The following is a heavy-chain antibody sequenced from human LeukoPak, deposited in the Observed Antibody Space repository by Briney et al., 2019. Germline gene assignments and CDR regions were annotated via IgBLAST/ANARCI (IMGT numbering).Heavy chain of an antibody. CDR3: ARDVDYYDSSGYYYDFDY. CDR1: GYTFTSYG. CDR2: ISAYNGNT. D-gene: IGHD3-22*01. V-gene: IGHV1-18*01. J-gene: IGHJ4*02. Sequence: ASVKVSCKASGYTFTSYGISWVRQAPGQGLEWMGWISAYNGNTNYAQKLQGRVTMTTDTSTSTAYMELSRLRSDDTAVYYCARDVDYYDSSGYYYDFDYWGQGTLVTVSS.